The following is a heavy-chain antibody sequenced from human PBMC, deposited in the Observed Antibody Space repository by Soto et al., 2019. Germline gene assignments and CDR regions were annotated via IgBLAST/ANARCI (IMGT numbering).Heavy chain of an antibody. J-gene: IGHJ5*02. CDR2: SYYSGST. CDR1: GGSISSYY. CDR3: ARGGERSWIQLWS. D-gene: IGHD5-18*01. Sequence: QVQLQESGPGLVKPSETLSLTCTVSGGSISSYYWSWIRQPPGKGLEWIGYSYYSGSTNYNPSLKSRVTISVDTSKNQFSLKLSSVTAADTAVYYCARGGERSWIQLWSWGQGTLVTVSS. V-gene: IGHV4-59*08.